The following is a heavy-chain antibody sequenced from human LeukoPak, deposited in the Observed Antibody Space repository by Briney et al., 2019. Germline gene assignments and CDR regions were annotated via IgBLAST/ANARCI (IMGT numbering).Heavy chain of an antibody. CDR3: ARNLIVGANIPLDY. J-gene: IGHJ4*02. D-gene: IGHD4/OR15-4a*01. Sequence: GGSLRLSCAASGFTFSSYWMHWVRQAPGKGLVWVSRINSVGSSTSYADSVKGRFTISRDNAKNTLYLQMNSLRAEDTAVYYCARNLIVGANIPLDYWGQGTLVTVSS. CDR1: GFTFSSYW. CDR2: INSVGSST. V-gene: IGHV3-74*01.